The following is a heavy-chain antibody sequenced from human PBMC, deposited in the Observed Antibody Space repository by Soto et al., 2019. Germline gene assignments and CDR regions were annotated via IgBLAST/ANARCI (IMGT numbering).Heavy chain of an antibody. CDR1: GGTFSSYA. J-gene: IGHJ5*02. Sequence: RASVKVSCKASGGTFSSYAISWVRQAPGQGLEWMGGIIPIFGTANYAQKFQGRVTITADESTSTAYMELSSLRSEDTAVYYCARGASMGVATSGSWGQGTLVTVSS. CDR2: IIPIFGTA. CDR3: ARGASMGVATSGS. V-gene: IGHV1-69*13. D-gene: IGHD5-12*01.